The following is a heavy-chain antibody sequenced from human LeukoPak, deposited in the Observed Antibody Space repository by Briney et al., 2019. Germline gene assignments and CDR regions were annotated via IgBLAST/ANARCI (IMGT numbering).Heavy chain of an antibody. D-gene: IGHD1-7*01. Sequence: GGSLRLSCAASGFTLSDHCMNWIRQAPGKGLEWISYISSRGSAIYYADSVKGRFTISRDNAKNSLYLQMNSLRVEDTAVYYCARDLKLGTSYEFDYWGQGTLVTVSS. CDR3: ARDLKLGTSYEFDY. V-gene: IGHV3-11*04. CDR2: ISSRGSAI. J-gene: IGHJ4*02. CDR1: GFTLSDHC.